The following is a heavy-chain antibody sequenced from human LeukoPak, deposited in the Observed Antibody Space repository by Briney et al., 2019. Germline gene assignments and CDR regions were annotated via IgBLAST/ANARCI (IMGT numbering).Heavy chain of an antibody. CDR1: GGSISSYY. CDR2: IYYSGST. J-gene: IGHJ4*02. V-gene: IGHV4-59*12. CDR3: ARDPGYDSSGYYYVGFDY. Sequence: SETLSLTCTVSGGSISSYYWSWIRQPPGKGLEWIGYIYYSGSTNYNPSLKSRVTISVDTSKNQFSLKLSSVTAADTAVYYCARDPGYDSSGYYYVGFDYWGQGTLVTVSS. D-gene: IGHD3-22*01.